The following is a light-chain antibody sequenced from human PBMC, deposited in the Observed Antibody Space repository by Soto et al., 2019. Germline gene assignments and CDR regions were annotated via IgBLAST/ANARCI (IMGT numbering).Light chain of an antibody. V-gene: IGKV1-5*03. J-gene: IGKJ1*01. CDR3: QQYNSYSWT. Sequence: DTQMTQSPSTLSAFVGDRVTITCRASQSISNWLAWYQQKPGKAPKLLISKASSLESGVPSRFSGSGSGTEFTLTISSLQPDDFATYYCQQYNSYSWTFGQGTKVEIK. CDR2: KAS. CDR1: QSISNW.